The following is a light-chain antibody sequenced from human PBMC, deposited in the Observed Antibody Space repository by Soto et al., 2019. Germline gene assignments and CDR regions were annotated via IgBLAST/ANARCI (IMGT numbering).Light chain of an antibody. J-gene: IGLJ3*02. Sequence: QAVVTQEPSLTVSPGGTVTLTCASSTGAVTSGYYPNWFQQKPGQAPRPLIYSTSNKHSWTPARFSGSLLGGKAALTLSGVQPEDEAEYYCLLYYGGAQRWVFGGGTKVTVL. CDR2: STS. V-gene: IGLV7-43*01. CDR1: TGAVTSGYY. CDR3: LLYYGGAQRWV.